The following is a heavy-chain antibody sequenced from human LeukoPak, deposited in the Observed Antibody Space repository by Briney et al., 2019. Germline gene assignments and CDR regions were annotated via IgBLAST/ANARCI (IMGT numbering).Heavy chain of an antibody. CDR1: GGSISSSSYY. CDR3: ARQGLGAWVYYGMDV. Sequence: PSETLSLTCTVSGGSISSSSYYWGWIRQPPGKGLEWIGSIYYSGSTYYNPSLKSRVTISVDTSKNQFSLELSSVTAADTAVYYCARQGLGAWVYYGMDVWGQGTTVTVSS. D-gene: IGHD3-16*01. CDR2: IYYSGST. V-gene: IGHV4-39*01. J-gene: IGHJ6*02.